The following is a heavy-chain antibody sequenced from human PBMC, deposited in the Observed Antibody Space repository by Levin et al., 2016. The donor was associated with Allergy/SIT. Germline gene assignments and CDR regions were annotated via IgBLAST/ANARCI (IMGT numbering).Heavy chain of an antibody. Sequence: WIRQPPGKGLVWVSRINSDGSSTSYADSVKGRFTISRDNAKNTLYLQMNSLRAEDTAVYYCARDESGSYGEKMFDYWGQGTLVTVSS. V-gene: IGHV3-74*01. D-gene: IGHD1-26*01. J-gene: IGHJ4*02. CDR3: ARDESGSYGEKMFDY. CDR2: INSDGSST.